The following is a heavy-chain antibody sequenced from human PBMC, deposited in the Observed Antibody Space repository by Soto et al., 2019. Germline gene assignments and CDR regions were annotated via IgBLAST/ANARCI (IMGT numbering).Heavy chain of an antibody. Sequence: GGSLRLSCAASGFTFSSYAMSWVRQAPGKGLEWVSAISGSGGSTYYADSVKGRFTISRDNSKNTLYRQMNSLRAEDTAVYYCAKGAVVVPAAPNTVRVFDYWGQGTLVTVSS. D-gene: IGHD2-2*01. J-gene: IGHJ4*02. V-gene: IGHV3-23*01. CDR3: AKGAVVVPAAPNTVRVFDY. CDR1: GFTFSSYA. CDR2: ISGSGGST.